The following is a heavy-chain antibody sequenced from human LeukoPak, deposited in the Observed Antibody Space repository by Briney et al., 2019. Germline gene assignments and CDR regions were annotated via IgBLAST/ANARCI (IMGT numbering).Heavy chain of an antibody. CDR2: INPNSGGT. CDR1: GYTFTGYY. V-gene: IGHV1-2*02. D-gene: IGHD6-13*01. J-gene: IGHJ4*02. Sequence: ASVKVSCTASGYTFTGYYMYWVRQAPGQGLEWMGWINPNSGGTNYAQKFQGRVTMTRDTSISTAYMELSRLRSDDTAVHYCARAFGYGAAAGTFGYWGQGTLVTVSS. CDR3: ARAFGYGAAAGTFGY.